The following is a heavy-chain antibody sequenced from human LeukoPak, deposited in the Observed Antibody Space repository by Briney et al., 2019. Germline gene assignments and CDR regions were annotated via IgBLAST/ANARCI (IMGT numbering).Heavy chain of an antibody. J-gene: IGHJ4*02. V-gene: IGHV3-66*02. CDR2: IYSGGST. CDR3: ARDLMGCSSTSCYEQFDY. Sequence: GGSLRLSCAASGFTVSSNYMSWVRQAPGKGLEWVSVIYSGGSTYYADSVKGRFTISRDNSKNTLYLQMNSLRAEDTAVYYYARDLMGCSSTSCYEQFDYWGQGTLVPVSS. D-gene: IGHD2-2*01. CDR1: GFTVSSNY.